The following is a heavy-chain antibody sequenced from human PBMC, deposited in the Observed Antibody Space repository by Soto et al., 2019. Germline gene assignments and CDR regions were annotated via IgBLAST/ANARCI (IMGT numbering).Heavy chain of an antibody. V-gene: IGHV4-59*01. CDR2: IYYSGST. Sequence: SETLSLTCTVSGGSISSYYWSWIRQPPGKGLEWIGYIYYSGSTNYNPSLKSRVTISVDTSKNQFSLKLSSVTAADTAVYYCASSYYDILTGTRNPVYFDYWGQGTLVTVSS. CDR3: ASSYYDILTGTRNPVYFDY. D-gene: IGHD3-9*01. CDR1: GGSISSYY. J-gene: IGHJ4*02.